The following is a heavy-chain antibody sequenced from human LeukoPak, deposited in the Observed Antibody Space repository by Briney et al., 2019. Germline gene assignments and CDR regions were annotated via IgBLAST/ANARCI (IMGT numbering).Heavy chain of an antibody. V-gene: IGHV7-4-1*02. D-gene: IGHD3-3*01. J-gene: IGHJ3*02. CDR1: GYTFTSYA. CDR3: ARVSYDFWSGTVAFDI. Sequence: ASVKVSCKASGYTFTSYAMNWVRQAPGQGLEWVGWINTNTGNPTYAQGFTGRFVFSLDTSVSTAYLQISSLKAEDTAVYYCARVSYDFWSGTVAFDIWGQGTMVTVSS. CDR2: INTNTGNP.